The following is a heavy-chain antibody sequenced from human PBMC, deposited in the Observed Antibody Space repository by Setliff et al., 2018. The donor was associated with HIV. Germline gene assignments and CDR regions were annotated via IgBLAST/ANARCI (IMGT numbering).Heavy chain of an antibody. CDR1: GFTFSDYY. CDR2: ISSSSSYT. J-gene: IGHJ6*03. V-gene: IGHV3-11*03. D-gene: IGHD2-15*01. CDR3: AKKNVVVVVAALGYYMDV. Sequence: PGGSLRLSCAASGFTFSDYYMSWIRQAPGKGLEWVSYISSSSSYTNYADSVKGRFTISRDNAKNSLYLQMNSLRAEDTAVYYCAKKNVVVVVAALGYYMDVWGKGTTVTVS.